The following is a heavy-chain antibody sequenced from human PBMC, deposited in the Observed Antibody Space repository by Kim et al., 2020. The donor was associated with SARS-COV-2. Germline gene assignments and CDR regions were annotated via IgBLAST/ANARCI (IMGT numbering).Heavy chain of an antibody. V-gene: IGHV4-31*03. J-gene: IGHJ3*02. D-gene: IGHD5-18*01. Sequence: SETLSLTCTVSGGSISSGGYYWSWIRQHPGKGLEWIGYIYYSGSTYYNPSLKSRVTISVDTSKNQFSLKLSSVTAADTAVYYCARDGYIVPFDIWGQGTMVTVSS. CDR3: ARDGYIVPFDI. CDR1: GGSISSGGYY. CDR2: IYYSGST.